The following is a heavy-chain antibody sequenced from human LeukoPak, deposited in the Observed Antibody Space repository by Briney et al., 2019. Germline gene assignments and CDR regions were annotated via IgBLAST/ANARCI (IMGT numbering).Heavy chain of an antibody. CDR3: ARDYIVETGVVAFDI. J-gene: IGHJ3*02. V-gene: IGHV4-4*07. CDR1: GGSISTYY. Sequence: PSETLSLTCTVSGGSISTYYWNWIRQPAGKGLEWIGHIYNSGNTNHNPSLKGRGTISVDRSRNMFSLKLSSVTAADTAVYNCARDYIVETGVVAFDIWGQGTMVTVSS. CDR2: IYNSGNT. D-gene: IGHD5-12*01.